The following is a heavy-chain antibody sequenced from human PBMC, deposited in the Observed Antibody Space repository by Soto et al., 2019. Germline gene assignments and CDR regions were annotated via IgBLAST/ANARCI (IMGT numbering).Heavy chain of an antibody. Sequence: GSLRLSCAASGFTFNIYGMHWVRQAPDKGLEWVALISYDGSNQYYADSVKGRFTISRDNSKNTLFLQMNSLRADDTAVYYCAKDQASGQGSFDSWGQGTLVTVS. J-gene: IGHJ4*02. V-gene: IGHV3-30*18. CDR3: AKDQASGQGSFDS. CDR2: ISYDGSNQ. CDR1: GFTFNIYG.